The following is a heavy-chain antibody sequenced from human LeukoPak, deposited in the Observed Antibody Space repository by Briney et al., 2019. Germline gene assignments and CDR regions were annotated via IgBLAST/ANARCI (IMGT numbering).Heavy chain of an antibody. Sequence: SETLSLTCTVSGGSISSSSYYWGWIRQPPGKGLEWIGSIYYSGSTYYNPSLKSRVTISVDTSKNQFSLKLSSVTAADTAVYYCARPGHYYDSSGYYPWVYWGQGTLVTVSS. D-gene: IGHD3-22*01. V-gene: IGHV4-39*01. CDR2: IYYSGST. J-gene: IGHJ4*02. CDR3: ARPGHYYDSSGYYPWVY. CDR1: GGSISSSSYY.